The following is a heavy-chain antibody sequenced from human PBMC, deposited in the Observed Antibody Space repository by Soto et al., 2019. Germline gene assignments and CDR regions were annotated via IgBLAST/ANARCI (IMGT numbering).Heavy chain of an antibody. CDR2: INQDANEK. J-gene: IGHJ4*02. CDR1: GFMFSSHW. Sequence: GGSLRLSCAASGFMFSSHWMSWVRQAPGKGLEWVANINQDANEKYYVDSVKGRFTISRDSSKNTVSLEMTSLRAEDTAVYYCAKGGRQWLVTSDFNYWGQGALVTVSS. D-gene: IGHD6-19*01. V-gene: IGHV3-7*04. CDR3: AKGGRQWLVTSDFNY.